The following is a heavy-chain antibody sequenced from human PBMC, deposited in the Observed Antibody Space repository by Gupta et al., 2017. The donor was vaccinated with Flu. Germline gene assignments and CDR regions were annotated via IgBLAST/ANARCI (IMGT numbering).Heavy chain of an antibody. Sequence: EVHLLESGGGLIQPGGSLRVSCSASDFPFSSYAISLVRQASGKGLEGVPVINTVGGTDYAASVRGRVTISTDDYNNTLYFKMNRLRAEATVIYSWTRDPGGYSHAKWGKGTLVIVS. CDR3: TRDPGGYSHAK. J-gene: IGHJ4*02. CDR2: INTVGGT. D-gene: IGHD5-18*01. V-gene: IGHV3-23*01. CDR1: DFPFSSYA.